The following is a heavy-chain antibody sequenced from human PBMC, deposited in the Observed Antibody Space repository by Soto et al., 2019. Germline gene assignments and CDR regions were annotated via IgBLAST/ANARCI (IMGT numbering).Heavy chain of an antibody. CDR1: GDSVSSNSAA. CDR2: TYYRSKWYN. D-gene: IGHD2-21*02. J-gene: IGHJ4*02. Sequence: PSQTLSLTCAISGDSVSSNSAAWNWIRQSPSRGLEWLGRTYYRSKWYNDYAVSVKSRVTISVDTSKNQFSLKLSSVTAADTAVYYCARTVGGDCYSCDYWGQGTLVTVSS. CDR3: ARTVGGDCYSCDY. V-gene: IGHV6-1*01.